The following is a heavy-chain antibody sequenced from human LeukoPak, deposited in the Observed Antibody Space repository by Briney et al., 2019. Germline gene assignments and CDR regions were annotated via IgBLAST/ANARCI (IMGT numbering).Heavy chain of an antibody. J-gene: IGHJ4*02. CDR1: GLTFSSYA. CDR2: ISGSSGHT. D-gene: IGHD3-3*01. V-gene: IGHV3-23*01. CDR3: AKVGFSEMEWLLYSDH. Sequence: GGSLRLSCAASGLTFSSYAMSWVRQALGKGLEWVSAISGSSGHTYYADSVKGRFTISRDNSKNTLYLQMNSLRAEDTAVYYCAKVGFSEMEWLLYSDHWGQGTLVTVSS.